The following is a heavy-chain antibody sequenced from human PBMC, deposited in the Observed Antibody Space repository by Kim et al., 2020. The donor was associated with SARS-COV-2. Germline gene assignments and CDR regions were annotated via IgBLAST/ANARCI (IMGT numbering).Heavy chain of an antibody. V-gene: IGHV4-39*01. Sequence: STYINPSRKSRVTISIDTSKNQFSRKLSSVTAADTAVYYCATSVVAARDYWGQGTLVTVSS. D-gene: IGHD2-15*01. CDR2: ST. J-gene: IGHJ4*02. CDR3: ATSVVAARDY.